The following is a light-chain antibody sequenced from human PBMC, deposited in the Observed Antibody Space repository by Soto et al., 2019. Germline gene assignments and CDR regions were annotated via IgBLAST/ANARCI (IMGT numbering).Light chain of an antibody. Sequence: EIVLTQSPGTLSLSPGERATLSCRASQSFNSRYLAWYQQKLGQAPRLLIYDASSRATGIPDRFSGSGSGTDFTLTISRLEPEDFAMYYCQQYGNSPYTFGQGTKLEIK. CDR3: QQYGNSPYT. V-gene: IGKV3-20*01. CDR1: QSFNSRY. CDR2: DAS. J-gene: IGKJ2*01.